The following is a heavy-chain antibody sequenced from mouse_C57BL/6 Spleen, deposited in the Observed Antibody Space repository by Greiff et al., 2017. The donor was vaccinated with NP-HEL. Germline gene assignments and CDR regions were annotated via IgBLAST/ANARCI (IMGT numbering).Heavy chain of an antibody. Sequence: EVKLMESGPGLVKPSQSLSLTCSVTGYSITSGYYWNWIRQFPGNKLEWMGYISYDGSNNYNPSLKNRISITRDTSKNQFFLKLNSVTTEDTATYYCARDRGYYYGSREDEDFDVWGTGTTVTVSS. CDR1: GYSITSGYY. J-gene: IGHJ1*03. CDR2: ISYDGSN. V-gene: IGHV3-6*01. CDR3: ARDRGYYYGSREDEDFDV. D-gene: IGHD1-1*01.